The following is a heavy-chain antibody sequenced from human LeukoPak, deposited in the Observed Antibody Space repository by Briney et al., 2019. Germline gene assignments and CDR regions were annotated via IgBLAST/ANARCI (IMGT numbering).Heavy chain of an antibody. J-gene: IGHJ3*02. CDR2: ITNKAYSYTT. D-gene: IGHD3-3*02. V-gene: IGHV3-72*01. CDR1: GSTISDHY. Sequence: GGPLRLSCAASGSTISDHYMDWLRQAPGKGLEWVGRITNKAYSYTTEYAASVKGRLSISRDDSKHSLYMQMTSLKTEDTGVYYCTRRKTFTDGFDMGGQGTMVTVSS. CDR3: TRRKTFTDGFDM.